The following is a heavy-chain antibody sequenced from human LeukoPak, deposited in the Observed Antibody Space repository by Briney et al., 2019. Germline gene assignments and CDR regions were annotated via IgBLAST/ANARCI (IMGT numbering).Heavy chain of an antibody. V-gene: IGHV4-61*08. D-gene: IGHD1-26*01. CDR1: GGSVGSAGYY. CDR2: IDYIRNT. J-gene: IGHJ4*02. Sequence: SETLSLTCTVSGGSVGSAGYYWSWIRQPPGVGLEWIGYIDYIRNTNYNPSLKSRVTMSLDPSKNQFSLKLNSVTAADTAVYYCARTQSQSGSYRYYFGYWGQGTLVTVSS. CDR3: ARTQSQSGSYRYYFGY.